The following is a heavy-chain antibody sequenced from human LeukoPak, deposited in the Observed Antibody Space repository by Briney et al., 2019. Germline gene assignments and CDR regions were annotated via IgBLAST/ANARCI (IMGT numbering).Heavy chain of an antibody. CDR2: IYPGGSDT. J-gene: IGHJ4*02. D-gene: IGHD5-18*01. Sequence: GESLKISCKGSGYSFTSYWIGWVRQMPGKGLEWMGIIYPGGSDTRYSPSFQGQVTISADKSISTAYLQWSSLKASDTAMYYCARHGAGRYSYGRYYFDYWGQGTLVTVSS. CDR1: GYSFTSYW. V-gene: IGHV5-51*01. CDR3: ARHGAGRYSYGRYYFDY.